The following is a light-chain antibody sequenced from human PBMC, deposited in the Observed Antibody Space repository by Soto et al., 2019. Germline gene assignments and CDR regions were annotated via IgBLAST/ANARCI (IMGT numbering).Light chain of an antibody. Sequence: ASIGDSATITCLASQGIRNDLSWYQQKPGKAPKSLIYAASTLQSGVPSRFSGSGSGTDFTLTISNLQPEDFATYYCQQSYRTPLNFGGGTKVDI. CDR1: QGIRND. CDR3: QQSYRTPLN. J-gene: IGKJ4*01. V-gene: IGKV1-39*01. CDR2: AAS.